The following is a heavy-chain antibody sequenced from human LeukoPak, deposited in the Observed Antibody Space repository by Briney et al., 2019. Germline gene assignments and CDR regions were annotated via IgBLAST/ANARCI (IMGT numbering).Heavy chain of an antibody. J-gene: IGHJ6*02. Sequence: PGGSLRLSCAASGFTFSSYSMNWVRQAPGKGLEWVAVIWYDGSNKYYADSVKGRFTISRDNSKNTLYLQMNSLRAEDTAVYYCARDSVLWFGELLNYYYYGMDVWGQGTTVTVSS. CDR2: IWYDGSNK. D-gene: IGHD3-10*01. V-gene: IGHV3-33*08. CDR1: GFTFSSYS. CDR3: ARDSVLWFGELLNYYYYGMDV.